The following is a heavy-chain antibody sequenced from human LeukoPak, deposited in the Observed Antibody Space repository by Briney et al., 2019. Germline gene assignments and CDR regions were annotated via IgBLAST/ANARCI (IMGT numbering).Heavy chain of an antibody. Sequence: GGSLRLSCAASGFTFSSYAMTWVRQAPGKGLKWVSALSGSGGSTYYADSVKGRFTISRENSKNTLYLQMNSLRVEDSAVYYCAKKRGASDYPLDWYFDLWGRGTLVTVSS. CDR3: AKKRGASDYPLDWYFDL. V-gene: IGHV3-23*01. J-gene: IGHJ2*01. CDR1: GFTFSSYA. CDR2: LSGSGGST. D-gene: IGHD4-11*01.